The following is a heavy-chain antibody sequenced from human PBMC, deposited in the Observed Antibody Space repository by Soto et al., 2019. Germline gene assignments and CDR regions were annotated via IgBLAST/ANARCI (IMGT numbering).Heavy chain of an antibody. J-gene: IGHJ4*02. CDR3: ARTYGGYYDY. CDR2: IYYSGST. Sequence: SVTLSLTCTFTCCSITSYYWSLFRQPPGKGLEWIGYIYYSGSTNYNPSPKSRVTISVDTSKNQFSLKLRSVTAADTAVYYCARTYGGYYDYWGQGTLVTVS. V-gene: IGHV4-59*01. D-gene: IGHD2-8*01. CDR1: CCSITSYY.